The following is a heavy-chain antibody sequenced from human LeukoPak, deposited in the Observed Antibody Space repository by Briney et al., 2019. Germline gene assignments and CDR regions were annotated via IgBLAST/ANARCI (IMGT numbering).Heavy chain of an antibody. CDR1: GFTLSSHW. D-gene: IGHD3-22*01. J-gene: IGHJ4*02. Sequence: GGSLRLSCVASGFTLSSHWMSWVRQAPGKGLEWVANINQDGSEKYSVDSVKGRFTISRDNAKSSLYLQMNSLRADDTAVYYCARDRALYDSRRGYYYTEDDYWGQGTLVTVSS. V-gene: IGHV3-7*01. CDR2: INQDGSEK. CDR3: ARDRALYDSRRGYYYTEDDY.